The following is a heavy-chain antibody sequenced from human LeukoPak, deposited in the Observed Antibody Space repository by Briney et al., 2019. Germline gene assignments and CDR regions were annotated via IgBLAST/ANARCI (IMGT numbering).Heavy chain of an antibody. D-gene: IGHD6-13*01. CDR2: IYPGDSDT. Sequence: GESLKISCRISGYKLTNNWIGWVRQMPGKGLEWMGIIYPGDSDTRYSPSFQGQVTISADKSINTAYLQWSSLKASDTAMYYCARQLQQLGWGGYYYYYYMDVWGKGTTVTISS. J-gene: IGHJ6*03. CDR3: ARQLQQLGWGGYYYYYYMDV. CDR1: GYKLTNNW. V-gene: IGHV5-51*01.